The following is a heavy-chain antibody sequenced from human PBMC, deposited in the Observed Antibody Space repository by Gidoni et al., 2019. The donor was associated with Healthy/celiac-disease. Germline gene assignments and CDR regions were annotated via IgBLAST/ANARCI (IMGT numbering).Heavy chain of an antibody. V-gene: IGHV3-66*02. CDR3: ARRPVVGATDYYGMDV. CDR1: GFTVSSNY. J-gene: IGHJ6*02. D-gene: IGHD1-26*01. CDR2: IYSGGST. Sequence: EVQLVESGGGLVQPGGSLRLSCAASGFTVSSNYMSWVRQAPGKGLEWVSVIYSGGSTYYADSVKGRFTISRDNSKNTLYLQMNSLRAEDTAVYYCARRPVVGATDYYGMDVWGQGTTVTVSS.